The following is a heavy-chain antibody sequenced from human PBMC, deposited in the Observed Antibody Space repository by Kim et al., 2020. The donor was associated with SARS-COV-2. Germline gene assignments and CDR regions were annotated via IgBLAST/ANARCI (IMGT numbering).Heavy chain of an antibody. CDR2: IYYSGST. CDR1: GGSISSSSYY. CDR3: ARHTTSSSNYYYYYMDV. D-gene: IGHD6-6*01. Sequence: SETLSLTCTVSGGSISSSSYYWGLIRQPPGKGLEWIGTIYYSGSTYYNPSLKSRVTISVDTSKNQFSLKLNSVTAADTAVYHCARHTTSSSNYYYYYMDVWGKGTTVTVSS. J-gene: IGHJ6*03. V-gene: IGHV4-39*01.